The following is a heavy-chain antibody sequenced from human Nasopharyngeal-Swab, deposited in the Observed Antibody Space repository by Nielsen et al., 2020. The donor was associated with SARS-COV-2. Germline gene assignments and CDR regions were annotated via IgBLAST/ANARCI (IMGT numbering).Heavy chain of an antibody. J-gene: IGHJ6*02. CDR2: MYTSGST. Sequence: SCSVSGVSISSGSYYWSWIRQPAGKGLEWIGHMYTSGSTNYNPSLKSRVAISMDTSKNQFSLRLSSVTAADTAVYYCAREDRWTLTSFYYALDVWGQGSTVTVSS. CDR1: GVSISSGSYY. D-gene: IGHD3-9*01. CDR3: AREDRWTLTSFYYALDV. V-gene: IGHV4-61*09.